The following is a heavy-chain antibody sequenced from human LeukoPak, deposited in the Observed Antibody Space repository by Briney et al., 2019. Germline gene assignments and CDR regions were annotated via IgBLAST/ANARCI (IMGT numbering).Heavy chain of an antibody. D-gene: IGHD2-2*01. CDR1: GGSISSYY. V-gene: IGHV4-59*01. J-gene: IGHJ4*02. Sequence: PSETLSLTCTVSGGSISSYYWSWIRHPPGEGREGIGYIYYSGSTNYTPSLKSRVTISVDTSKNQFSLKLSSVTAADTAVYYCASSTRQYQLLWICAFDYWGQGTLVTVSS. CDR2: IYYSGST. CDR3: ASSTRQYQLLWICAFDY.